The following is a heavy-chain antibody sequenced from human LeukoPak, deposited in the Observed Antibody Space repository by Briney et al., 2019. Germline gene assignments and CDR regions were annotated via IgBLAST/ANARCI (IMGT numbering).Heavy chain of an antibody. CDR1: GYTFTSYG. D-gene: IGHD1-26*01. J-gene: IGHJ4*02. CDR2: ISTYDGNT. Sequence: ASVKVSCKASGYTFTSYGINWVRQAPGQGLEWMGWISTYDGNTNYAQKLQGRVTMTTDTSTSTAYMELRSLRSDDTAVYYCARDKKPGSLEGSGYWGQGTLVTVSS. V-gene: IGHV1-18*01. CDR3: ARDKKPGSLEGSGY.